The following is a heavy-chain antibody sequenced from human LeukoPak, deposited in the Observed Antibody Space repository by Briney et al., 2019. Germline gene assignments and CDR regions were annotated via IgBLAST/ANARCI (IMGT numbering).Heavy chain of an antibody. D-gene: IGHD6-13*01. CDR2: MSWNGHST. CDR3: ARGAGYSNPWGFDY. V-gene: IGHV3-43*01. Sequence: VGSLRLSCVASGFAFDEYTFNWVRHAPGKGLEWVSLMSWNGHSTYYADSVKGRFTISRDNAKNTLYLQMNSLRDEDTAVYYCARGAGYSNPWGFDYWGQGTLVTVSS. J-gene: IGHJ4*02. CDR1: GFAFDEYT.